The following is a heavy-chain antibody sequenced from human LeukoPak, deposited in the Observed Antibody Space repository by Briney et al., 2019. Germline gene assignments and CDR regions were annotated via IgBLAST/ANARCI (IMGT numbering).Heavy chain of an antibody. CDR2: IYWDDDK. V-gene: IGHV2-5*02. J-gene: IGHJ6*03. CDR1: GFSLSTSGVG. CDR3: AHQGYYDSSGYYAYYYMGV. D-gene: IGHD3-22*01. Sequence: SGPTLVKPTQTLTLTCTFSGFSLSTSGVGVGWIRQPPGKALEWLALIYWDDDKRYSPSLKSRLTITKDTSKNQVVLTMTNMDPVDTATYYCAHQGYYDSSGYYAYYYMGVWGKGTTVTVSS.